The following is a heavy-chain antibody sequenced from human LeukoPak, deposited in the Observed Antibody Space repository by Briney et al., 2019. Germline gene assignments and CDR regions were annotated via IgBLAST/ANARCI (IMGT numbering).Heavy chain of an antibody. D-gene: IGHD3-16*02. CDR2: INHSGST. V-gene: IGHV4-34*01. J-gene: IGHJ4*02. Sequence: SETLSLTCAVYGGSFSGYYWSWIRQPPGKGLEWIGEINHSGSTNYNPSLKSRVTISVDTSKNQFSLKLSSVTAADTAVYYCARAGRYDYVWGSYRSNYFDYWGQGTLVTVSS. CDR3: ARAGRYDYVWGSYRSNYFDY. CDR1: GGSFSGYY.